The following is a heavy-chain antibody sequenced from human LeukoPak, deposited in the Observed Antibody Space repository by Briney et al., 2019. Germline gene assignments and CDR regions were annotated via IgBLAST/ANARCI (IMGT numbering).Heavy chain of an antibody. V-gene: IGHV1-69*06. Sequence: SVRVSCKASGGTFSSYAISWVRQAPGQGLEWMGGIIPIFGTANYAQKFQGRVTITADKSTSTAYMELSSLRSEDTAVYYCARGPAERYFDWLLCSWGQGTLVTVSS. CDR3: ARGPAERYFDWLLCS. J-gene: IGHJ4*02. CDR1: GGTFSSYA. CDR2: IIPIFGTA. D-gene: IGHD3-9*01.